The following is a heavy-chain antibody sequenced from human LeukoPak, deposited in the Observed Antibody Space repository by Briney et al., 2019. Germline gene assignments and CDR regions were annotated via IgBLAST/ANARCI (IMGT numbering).Heavy chain of an antibody. V-gene: IGHV4-39*01. D-gene: IGHD6-19*01. J-gene: IGHJ4*02. CDR1: GGSISSSSYY. CDR3: ATTEHSGWYYFDY. Sequence: SETLSLTCTVSGGSISSSSYYWGWIRQPPGKGLEWIGSIYYSGSTYYNPSLKSRVTISVDTSKNQFSLKLSSVTAADTAVYYCATTEHSGWYYFDYWGQGTLVTVSS. CDR2: IYYSGST.